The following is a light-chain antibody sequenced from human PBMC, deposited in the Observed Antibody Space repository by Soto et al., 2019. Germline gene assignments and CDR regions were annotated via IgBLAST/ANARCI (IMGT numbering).Light chain of an antibody. Sequence: QCALTQPASVSGSPGQSIAISCTGTSSDVGGYNYVSWYQQHPGRAPKFIIYDVSSRPSGVSDRFSGSKSGNTASLTISGLQAEDEADYYCSSYTSDSTYVLGSGTKVTVL. CDR3: SSYTSDSTYV. J-gene: IGLJ1*01. CDR2: DVS. V-gene: IGLV2-14*01. CDR1: SSDVGGYNY.